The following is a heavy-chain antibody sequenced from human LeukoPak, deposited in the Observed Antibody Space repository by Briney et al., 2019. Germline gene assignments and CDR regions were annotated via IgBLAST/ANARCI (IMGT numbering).Heavy chain of an antibody. CDR1: GFTFSSYW. CDR3: AKRFKSSSWSHYFDY. D-gene: IGHD6-13*01. J-gene: IGHJ4*02. Sequence: GGSLRLSCAASGFTFSSYWMSWVRQAPGKGLEWVANIKQDGSEKYYADSVKGRFTISRDNSKNTLYLQMNSLRAEDTAVYYCAKRFKSSSWSHYFDYWGQGTLVTVSS. V-gene: IGHV3-7*03. CDR2: IKQDGSEK.